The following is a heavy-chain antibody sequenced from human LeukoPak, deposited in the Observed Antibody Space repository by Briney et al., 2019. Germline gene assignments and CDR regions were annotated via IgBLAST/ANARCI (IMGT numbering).Heavy chain of an antibody. V-gene: IGHV1-2*06. CDR1: GYTFTSYG. CDR2: INPNSGGI. Sequence: GASVKVSCKASGYTFTSYGISWVRQAPGQGLEWMGRINPNSGGINYAQKFQGRVTMTRDTSISTAYMELSRLRSDDTAVYYCAISMITFGGVIVLNYWGQGTLVTVSS. CDR3: AISMITFGGVIVLNY. D-gene: IGHD3-16*02. J-gene: IGHJ4*02.